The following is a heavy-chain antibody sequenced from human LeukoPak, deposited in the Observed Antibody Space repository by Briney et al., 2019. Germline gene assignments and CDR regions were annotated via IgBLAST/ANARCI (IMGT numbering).Heavy chain of an antibody. CDR2: ISAYNANA. V-gene: IGHV1-18*01. J-gene: IGHJ4*02. D-gene: IGHD3-10*01. CDR3: ARLLWVGDEYFFDY. CDR1: NYTFTSYG. Sequence: ASVKVSCTASNYTFTSYGLSWVRQAPGQGLEWMAWISAYNANANYGQKFQDRVTLTTDTSTSTSSMELRSLRSDDTAMYYCARLLWVGDEYFFDYWGQGTLVTVSS.